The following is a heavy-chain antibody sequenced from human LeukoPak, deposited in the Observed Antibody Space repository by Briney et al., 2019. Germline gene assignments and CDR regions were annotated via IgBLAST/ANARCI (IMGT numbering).Heavy chain of an antibody. Sequence: SESLSLTCTVSGGSISSYCWNWVRQPPGKGLEWVGDIIYIGTTDYNHSLKSRVTISLDTSKNRSSLKLSSVTAADTAMYYSARSYSSSDHYYYYGMDVWGQGTTVTVSS. CDR2: IIYIGTT. V-gene: IGHV4-59*08. D-gene: IGHD6-13*01. CDR1: GGSISSYC. J-gene: IGHJ6*02. CDR3: ARSYSSSDHYYYYGMDV.